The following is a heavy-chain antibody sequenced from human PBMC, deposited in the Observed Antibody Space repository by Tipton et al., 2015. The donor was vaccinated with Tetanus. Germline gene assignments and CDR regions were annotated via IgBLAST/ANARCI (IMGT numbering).Heavy chain of an antibody. J-gene: IGHJ6*02. CDR3: ARDITVDPPNSLILSSYYPVDV. Sequence: TLSLTCNVSGASINAGGYLWTWVRQHSGKGLEWIGNIYYTALTSYTPSLSGRVTISVDTSKNQFSLSLTSVTAADTAVYYCARDITVDPPNSLILSSYYPVDVWGQGTTVTVSS. D-gene: IGHD1-14*01. CDR1: GASINAGGYL. V-gene: IGHV4-31*03. CDR2: IYYTALT.